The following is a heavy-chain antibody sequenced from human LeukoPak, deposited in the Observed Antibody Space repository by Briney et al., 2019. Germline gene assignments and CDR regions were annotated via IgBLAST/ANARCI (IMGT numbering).Heavy chain of an antibody. CDR3: ARHGQYSGVAEDFDY. V-gene: IGHV4-39*01. CDR2: IYYSGST. D-gene: IGHD6-6*01. J-gene: IGHJ4*02. CDR1: GGSISSSSYY. Sequence: SETLSLTCTVSGGSISSSSYYWGWIRQPPGKGLEWIGSIYYSGSTYYNPSLKSRVTISVDTSKNQFSLELSSVTAADTAVYYCARHGQYSGVAEDFDYWGQGTLVTVSS.